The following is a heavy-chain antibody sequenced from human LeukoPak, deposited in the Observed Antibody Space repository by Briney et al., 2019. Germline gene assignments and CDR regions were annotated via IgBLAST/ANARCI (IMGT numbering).Heavy chain of an antibody. CDR1: GFTFDDYA. D-gene: IGHD2-21*02. CDR3: AKGCGGDYDCFQH. CDR2: ICWNSGSI. J-gene: IGHJ1*01. Sequence: GGSLRLSCAASGFTFDDYAMPWVRQAPGKGLEWVSGICWNSGSIGYADSVKGRFTISRDNAKNSLYLQMNSLRAEDTALYYCAKGCGGDYDCFQHWGQGNLVTVSS. V-gene: IGHV3-9*01.